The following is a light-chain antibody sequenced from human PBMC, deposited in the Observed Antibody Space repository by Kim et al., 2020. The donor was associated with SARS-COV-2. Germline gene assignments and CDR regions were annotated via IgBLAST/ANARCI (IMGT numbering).Light chain of an antibody. CDR2: AAS. V-gene: IGKV3-15*01. Sequence: TQSPAIMSASLGETVTLTCRASLRVGISLAWYQQKPGQAPRLLMYAASTRATGSPARFSGSGSGTEFTLTISSLQSEDLAVYHCQQYDRWPRTFGPGTQVEIK. CDR3: QQYDRWPRT. CDR1: LRVGIS. J-gene: IGKJ1*01.